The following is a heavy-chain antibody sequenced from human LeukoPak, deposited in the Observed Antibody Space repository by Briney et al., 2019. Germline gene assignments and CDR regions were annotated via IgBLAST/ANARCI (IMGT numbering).Heavy chain of an antibody. CDR1: GFTVSAKY. J-gene: IGHJ5*01. Sequence: PGGSLRLSCAASGFTVSAKYMSWVRQGPGKGLDWILSIYSDGGTNYADSVKGRFTISRDNSKNTLYLQMNSLRPEDTAVYYCARDGGFGGPGGDNWFDSWGQGALVTVSS. D-gene: IGHD3-16*01. CDR3: ARDGGFGGPGGDNWFDS. V-gene: IGHV3-66*02. CDR2: IYSDGGT.